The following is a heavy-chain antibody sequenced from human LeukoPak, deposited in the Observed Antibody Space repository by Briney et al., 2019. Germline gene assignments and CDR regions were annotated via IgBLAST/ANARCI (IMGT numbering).Heavy chain of an antibody. CDR1: GGTFSSYA. D-gene: IGHD6-13*01. CDR2: IIPIFGTA. CDR3: ARVGEDRIAAGWFDP. V-gene: IGHV1-69*06. Sequence: SVKVSCKASGGTFSSYAISWVRQAPGQGLEWMGGIIPIFGTANYAQKFQGRVTITADKSTSTAYMELSSLRSEDTAVYYCARVGEDRIAAGWFDPWGQGTLVTVSS. J-gene: IGHJ5*02.